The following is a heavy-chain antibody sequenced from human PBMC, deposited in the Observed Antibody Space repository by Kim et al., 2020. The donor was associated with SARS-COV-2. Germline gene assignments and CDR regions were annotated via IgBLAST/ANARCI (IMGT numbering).Heavy chain of an antibody. CDR2: IDPSDSYT. J-gene: IGHJ5*02. Sequence: GESLKISCKGSGYSFTSYWISWVRQMPGKGLEWMGRIDPSDSYTNYSPSFQGHVTISADKSISTAYLQWSSLKASDTAMYYCVRVAPYCTNGVCYFWFDPWGQGTLVTVSS. V-gene: IGHV5-10-1*01. D-gene: IGHD2-8*01. CDR3: VRVAPYCTNGVCYFWFDP. CDR1: GYSFTSYW.